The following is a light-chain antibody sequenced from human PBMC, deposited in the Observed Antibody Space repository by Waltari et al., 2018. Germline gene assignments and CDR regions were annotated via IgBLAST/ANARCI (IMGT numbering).Light chain of an antibody. CDR1: QGFSTY. CDR3: LQYNSHPWT. V-gene: IGKV1-13*02. J-gene: IGKJ1*01. Sequence: IQMTQSPSSLSASAGDTVTITCRASQGFSTYLTWYQQKPGKPPKRLIYETSNLESGVPSRFSGSGSGTDFTLTISSLQPEDFATYYCLQYNSHPWTFGQGTKLEIK. CDR2: ETS.